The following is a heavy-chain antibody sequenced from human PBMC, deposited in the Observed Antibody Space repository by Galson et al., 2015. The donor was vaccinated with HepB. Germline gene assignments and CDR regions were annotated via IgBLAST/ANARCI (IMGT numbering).Heavy chain of an antibody. CDR2: TYYRSEWSN. J-gene: IGHJ4*02. V-gene: IGHV6-1*01. Sequence: CAISGDSVSSNIATWNWVRQSPSRGLEWLGRTYYRSEWSNDYATSLKGRIVINPDTSKNQFSLQLNSVTPEDTAVYYCARGGSAVAGPGLDYWGQGTLVAVSS. CDR3: ARGGSAVAGPGLDY. CDR1: GDSVSSNIAT. D-gene: IGHD6-19*01.